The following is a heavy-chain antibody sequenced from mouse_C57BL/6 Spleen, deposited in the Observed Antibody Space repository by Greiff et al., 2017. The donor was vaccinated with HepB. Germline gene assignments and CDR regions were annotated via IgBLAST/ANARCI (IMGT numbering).Heavy chain of an antibody. CDR3: ARSTGTGAMDY. CDR2: IYPGSGNT. V-gene: IGHV1-76*01. D-gene: IGHD4-1*01. Sequence: VKLVESGAELVRPGASVKLSCKASGYTFTDYYINWVKQRPGQGLEWIARIYPGSGNTYYNEKFKGKATLTAEKSSSTAYMQLSSLTSEDSAVYFCARSTGTGAMDYWGQGTSVTVSS. CDR1: GYTFTDYY. J-gene: IGHJ4*01.